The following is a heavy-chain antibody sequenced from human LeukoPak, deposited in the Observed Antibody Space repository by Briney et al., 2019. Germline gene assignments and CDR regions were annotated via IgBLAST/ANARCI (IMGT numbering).Heavy chain of an antibody. Sequence: ASVKVSCKASGGTFSSYAISWVRQAPGQGLEWMGGIIPIFGTANYAQKFQGRVTMTTDTSTSTAYMELRSLRSDDTAVYYCARDMYSSGRVPFDYWGQGTLVTVSS. CDR1: GGTFSSYA. CDR2: IIPIFGTA. CDR3: ARDMYSSGRVPFDY. V-gene: IGHV1-69*05. J-gene: IGHJ4*02. D-gene: IGHD6-19*01.